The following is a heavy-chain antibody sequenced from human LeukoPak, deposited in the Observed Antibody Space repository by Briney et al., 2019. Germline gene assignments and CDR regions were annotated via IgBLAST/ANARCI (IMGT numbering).Heavy chain of an antibody. CDR3: ARGGWSLGYCSSSSRLDWFDP. J-gene: IGHJ5*02. Sequence: ASVKVSCKASRYTFTDYYMYWVRQAPGQGIEWMGWVNPNSGGTNYAQKFQGRVTMTRDTSISTAYMELSRLRSDDTAVYYCARGGWSLGYCSSSSRLDWFDPWGQGTLVTVSS. V-gene: IGHV1-2*02. CDR2: VNPNSGGT. D-gene: IGHD2-2*01. CDR1: RYTFTDYY.